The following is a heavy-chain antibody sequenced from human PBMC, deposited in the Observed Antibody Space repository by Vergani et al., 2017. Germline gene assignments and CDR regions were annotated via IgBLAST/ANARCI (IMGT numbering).Heavy chain of an antibody. CDR2: IRPKTDGETT. CDR3: TTPTKGEIRYYFDY. J-gene: IGHJ4*02. V-gene: IGHV3-15*01. CDR1: GFTFSSAW. D-gene: IGHD3-9*01. Sequence: EVQPVESGGGLVKPGGSLRLSCTTSGFTFSSAWMSWVRPAPVKGLEWVALIRPKTDGETTDYAAPVKGRFTISRDDSKNTLYLQMNSLKNEDTAVYYCTTPTKGEIRYYFDYWGQGTLVTVSS.